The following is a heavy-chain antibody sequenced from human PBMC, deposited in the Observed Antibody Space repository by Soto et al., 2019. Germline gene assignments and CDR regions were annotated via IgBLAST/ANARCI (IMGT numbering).Heavy chain of an antibody. J-gene: IGHJ3*02. V-gene: IGHV3-48*03. D-gene: IGHD3-10*01. CDR1: GFTFSSYE. CDR3: ARFGVINNAFDI. Sequence: GGSLRLSCAAFGFTFSSYEMNWVRQAPGKGLEWVSYISSSGSTIYYADSVKGRFTISRDNAKNSLYLQMNSLRAEDTAVYYCARFGVINNAFDIWGQGTMVTVSS. CDR2: ISSSGSTI.